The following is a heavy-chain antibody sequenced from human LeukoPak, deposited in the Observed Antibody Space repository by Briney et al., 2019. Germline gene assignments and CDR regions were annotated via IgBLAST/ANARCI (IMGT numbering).Heavy chain of an antibody. CDR2: INPNSGAT. Sequence: ASVKVSCKATGYSFTGHYMHWVRQAPGQGLEWMGWINPNSGATSYARKFQGRVTMTRVTSINTAFMQLSRLISEDTAVYFCARIQEHRSGLDFWGQGTLVTVSS. CDR1: GYSFTGHY. J-gene: IGHJ4*02. D-gene: IGHD3-3*01. CDR3: ARIQEHRSGLDF. V-gene: IGHV1-2*02.